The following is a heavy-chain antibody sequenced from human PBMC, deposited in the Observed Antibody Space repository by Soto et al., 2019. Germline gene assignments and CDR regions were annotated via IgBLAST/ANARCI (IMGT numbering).Heavy chain of an antibody. D-gene: IGHD6-19*01. V-gene: IGHV3-23*01. CDR2: ISGSGGST. J-gene: IGHJ4*02. CDR3: AKPRRVSIAVAANPYYFDY. Sequence: WWSLRLSCSASVFTCSSYAMSWVRQAPGKGLEWVSAISGSGGSTYYADSVKGRFTISRDNSKNTLYLQMNSLRAEDTAVYYCAKPRRVSIAVAANPYYFDYWGQGTLVTVSS. CDR1: VFTCSSYA.